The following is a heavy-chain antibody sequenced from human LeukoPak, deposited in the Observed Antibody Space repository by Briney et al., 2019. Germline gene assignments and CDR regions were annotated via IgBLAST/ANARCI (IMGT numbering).Heavy chain of an antibody. CDR2: IDPSDSYT. CDR3: ARQGRGVYCSGGSCYSFDP. CDR1: GYSFTSYW. Sequence: GESLKISCKGSGYSFTSYWISWVRQMPGKGLEWMGRIDPSDSYTNCSPSFQGHVTISADKSISTAYLQWSSLKASDTAMYYCARQGRGVYCSGGSCYSFDPWGQGTLVTVSS. D-gene: IGHD2-15*01. V-gene: IGHV5-10-1*01. J-gene: IGHJ5*02.